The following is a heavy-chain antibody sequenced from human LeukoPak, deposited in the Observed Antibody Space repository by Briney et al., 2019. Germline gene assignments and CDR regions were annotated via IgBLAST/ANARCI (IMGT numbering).Heavy chain of an antibody. CDR3: GASRQYVGAFDI. J-gene: IGHJ3*02. CDR1: GFTFSSYE. Sequence: GGSLRLSCAASGFTFSSYELYWVRQAPGKGLEWISYISSSSTIIKYADSVRGRFTISRNDARESLYLQMSSLRADDTAIYYCGASRQYVGAFDIWGQGTLVTVSS. D-gene: IGHD3-16*01. V-gene: IGHV3-48*03. CDR2: ISSSSTII.